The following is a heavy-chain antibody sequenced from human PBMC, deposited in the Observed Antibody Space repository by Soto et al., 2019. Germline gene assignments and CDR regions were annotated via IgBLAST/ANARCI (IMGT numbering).Heavy chain of an antibody. D-gene: IGHD3-16*01. Sequence: QVQLVESGGGVVQPGRSLRLSCGASGFTFSSYTMHWVRQAPGKGLEWVAVIANDGSYKYYADSVKGRFTVSRDNSKNTLFLQMNNLRTEDTALYYCARDRSVNTYYFAFWGQGTLVTVSS. CDR3: ARDRSVNTYYFAF. V-gene: IGHV3-30*04. CDR2: IANDGSYK. J-gene: IGHJ4*02. CDR1: GFTFSSYT.